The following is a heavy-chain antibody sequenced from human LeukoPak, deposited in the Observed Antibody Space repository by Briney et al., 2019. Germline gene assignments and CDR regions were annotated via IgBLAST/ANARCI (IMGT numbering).Heavy chain of an antibody. J-gene: IGHJ4*02. D-gene: IGHD3-22*01. CDR3: ERAEGYYDSSGYYYSFDY. CDR1: GFTVSSYS. V-gene: IGHV3-21*01. CDR2: IISRSSYI. Sequence: GGSLRLAWAASGFTVSSYSIKWVRQAPGEGLEWVSSIISRSSYIYYADSVEGRFTISRDNAKNSLYLQMNSLRAEDTAVYYCERAEGYYDSSGYYYSFDYWGQGTLVTVSS.